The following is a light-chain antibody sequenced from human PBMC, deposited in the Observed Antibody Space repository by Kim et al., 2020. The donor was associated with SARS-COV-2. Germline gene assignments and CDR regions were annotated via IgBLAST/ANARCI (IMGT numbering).Light chain of an antibody. CDR2: GAS. Sequence: EVVLTQSPGTLSLSPGDRATLSCRARQSVSSSDLAWYQHKPGQAPKLLIHGASSRATGIPDRFSGSGSGSDFTLTISRLEPEDFAVYYCQQYGATFGGGTKVDIK. V-gene: IGKV3-20*01. CDR1: QSVSSSD. CDR3: QQYGAT. J-gene: IGKJ4*01.